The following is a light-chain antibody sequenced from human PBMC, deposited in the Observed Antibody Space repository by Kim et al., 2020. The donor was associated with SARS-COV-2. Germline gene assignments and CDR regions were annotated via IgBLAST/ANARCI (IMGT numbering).Light chain of an antibody. CDR3: QQYGSSPIT. CDR1: QTVSSNY. J-gene: IGKJ4*01. CDR2: DAS. Sequence: SPGERATLSCRASQTVSSNYLAWYQQKPGQAPRLLIYDASSRATGIPDRFSGSGSGTDFTLTISRLEPEDFAVYYRQQYGSSPITFGGGTKVDIK. V-gene: IGKV3-20*01.